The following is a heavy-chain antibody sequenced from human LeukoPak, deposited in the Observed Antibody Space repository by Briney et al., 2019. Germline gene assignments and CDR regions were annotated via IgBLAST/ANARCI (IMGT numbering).Heavy chain of an antibody. CDR1: GYSINSGFY. Sequence: SETLSLTCDVSGYSINSGFYWGWIRRPPGKGLEWIASIYHSGSTYYNPSLKSRATISVDASENQFSLKVTSVTAADTAVYYCASRVTVAAAKNFDSRGQGTLVTVSS. D-gene: IGHD2-15*01. J-gene: IGHJ4*02. CDR3: ASRVTVAAAKNFDS. CDR2: IYHSGST. V-gene: IGHV4-38-2*01.